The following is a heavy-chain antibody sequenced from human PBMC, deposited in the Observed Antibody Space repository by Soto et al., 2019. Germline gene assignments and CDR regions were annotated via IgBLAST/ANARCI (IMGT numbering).Heavy chain of an antibody. CDR2: IIPIFGTA. D-gene: IGHD4-4*01. CDR3: ATKLFFFSRSGDLRYLRSFTTQRSFD. Sequence: SVKVSWKACGGTFSSYAISWVRQAPGQGLEWMGGIIPIFGTANYAQKFQGRVTITADESTSTAYMELSSLRSEDTAVYYCATKLFFFSRSGDLRYLRSFTTQRSFD. CDR1: GGTFSSYA. V-gene: IGHV1-69*13. J-gene: IGHJ5*02.